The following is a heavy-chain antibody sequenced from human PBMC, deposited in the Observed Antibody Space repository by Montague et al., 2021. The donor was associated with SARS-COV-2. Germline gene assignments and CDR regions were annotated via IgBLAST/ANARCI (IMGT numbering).Heavy chain of an antibody. Sequence: SLRLSCAASGFTVSSNYMSWVRQAPGKGLEWVSVIYSGGSTYYADSVKGRFTISRDNSKNTLYLQMNSLRAEDTAVYYCVRDQRRYGSGSYYGPHYYYYGMDVWGQGTTVTVSS. CDR3: VRDQRRYGSGSYYGPHYYYYGMDV. CDR2: IYSGGST. D-gene: IGHD3-10*01. CDR1: GFTVSSNY. J-gene: IGHJ6*02. V-gene: IGHV3-66*02.